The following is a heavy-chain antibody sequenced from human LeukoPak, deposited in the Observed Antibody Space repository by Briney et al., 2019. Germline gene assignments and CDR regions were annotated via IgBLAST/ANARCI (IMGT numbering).Heavy chain of an antibody. CDR3: AKVYDSSGYYYGD. CDR1: GFTFSSYA. Sequence: AGGSLRLSCAASGFTFSSYAMTWVRQAPGKGLEWVSIISGSSGNKYSADSVKGRFTISRDNSKNTLYLQMNSLRAEDTAVYYCAKVYDSSGYYYGDWGQGTLVTASS. D-gene: IGHD3-22*01. J-gene: IGHJ4*02. CDR2: ISGSSGNK. V-gene: IGHV3-23*01.